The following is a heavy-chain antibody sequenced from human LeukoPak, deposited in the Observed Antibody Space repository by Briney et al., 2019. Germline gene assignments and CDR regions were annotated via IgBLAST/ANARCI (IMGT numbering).Heavy chain of an antibody. D-gene: IGHD4-23*01. Sequence: KASETLSLTCTVSGGSISSYYWSWIRQPPGKGLEWLGYIYYSGSTNYNPSLKSRVTISVDTSKNQFSLKLSSVTAADTAVYYCARDTDYGGNFDYWGQGTLVTVSS. J-gene: IGHJ4*02. V-gene: IGHV4-59*01. CDR3: ARDTDYGGNFDY. CDR1: GGSISSYY. CDR2: IYYSGST.